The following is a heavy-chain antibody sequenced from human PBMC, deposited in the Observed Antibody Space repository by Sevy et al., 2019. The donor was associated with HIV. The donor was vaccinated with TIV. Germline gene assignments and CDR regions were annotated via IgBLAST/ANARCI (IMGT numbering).Heavy chain of an antibody. V-gene: IGHV3-9*01. J-gene: IGHJ4*01. D-gene: IGHD2-8*01. CDR2: SSWNSGSI. Sequence: GGSLRLSCAASGFTFDDYAMHWVRQAPGKGLEWVSGSSWNSGSIDYADSVKGRFTISRDNATNSLYLQMKSLRADDTALYYCARDRDDGYCTNGVCFNFDNWGQGTLVTVSS. CDR1: GFTFDDYA. CDR3: ARDRDDGYCTNGVCFNFDN.